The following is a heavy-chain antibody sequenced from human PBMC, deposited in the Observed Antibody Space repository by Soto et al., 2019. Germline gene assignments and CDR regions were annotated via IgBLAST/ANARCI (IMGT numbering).Heavy chain of an antibody. J-gene: IGHJ6*02. Sequence: QEQLVQSGPEVKKPGSSVTVSCKASAGTFNNYAICWVRQAPGQGLEWMGGTIPLFSTSSYAQKFQGRVTITADKSTSTVYMEMRNLKSEDTALYYCARAGSRPYNYYGMDVWGQGTTVTVS. CDR3: ARAGSRPYNYYGMDV. V-gene: IGHV1-69*06. CDR1: AGTFNNYA. CDR2: TIPLFSTS. D-gene: IGHD1-26*01.